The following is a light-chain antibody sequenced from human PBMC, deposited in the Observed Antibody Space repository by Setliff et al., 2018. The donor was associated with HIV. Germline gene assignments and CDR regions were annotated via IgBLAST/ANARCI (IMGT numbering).Light chain of an antibody. CDR1: QDIGNS. CDR3: QKYHSAPFT. Sequence: DIQMTQSPPSLSASVGGRVTITCRASQDIGNSLAWYQQKPGEAPKLLIYAASTLQWGVPSRFSGSGSGTDFTFTISCLQPEDAATYSCQKYHSAPFTFGPGTKVDIK. V-gene: IGKV1-27*01. CDR2: AAS. J-gene: IGKJ3*01.